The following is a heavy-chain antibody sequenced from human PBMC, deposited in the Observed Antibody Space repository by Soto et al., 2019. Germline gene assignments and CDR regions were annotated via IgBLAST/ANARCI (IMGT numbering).Heavy chain of an antibody. CDR3: ARDCIPYYDFWSGYYTFYGMDV. V-gene: IGHV1-18*01. CDR2: ISAYNGNT. J-gene: IGHJ6*02. D-gene: IGHD3-3*01. CDR1: GYTFTSYG. Sequence: ASVKVSCKASGYTFTSYGISWVRQAPGQGLEWMGWISAYNGNTNYAQKLQGRVTMTTDTSTSTAYMELRSLRSDDTAVYYCARDCIPYYDFWSGYYTFYGMDVWGQGTTVTVSS.